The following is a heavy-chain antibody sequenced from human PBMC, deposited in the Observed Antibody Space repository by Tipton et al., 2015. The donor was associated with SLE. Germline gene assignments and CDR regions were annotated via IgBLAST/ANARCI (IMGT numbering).Heavy chain of an antibody. CDR3: ARPPYDSSENDAFDI. CDR2: IYYSGST. D-gene: IGHD3-22*01. Sequence: TLSLTCTVSGGSISSSSYYWGWIRQPPGKGLEWSGSIYYSGSTYYNPSLKSRVTISVDTSKNQFSLKLSSVTAADTAVYYCARPPYDSSENDAFDIWGQGTMVTVSS. V-gene: IGHV4-39*01. J-gene: IGHJ3*02. CDR1: GGSISSSSYY.